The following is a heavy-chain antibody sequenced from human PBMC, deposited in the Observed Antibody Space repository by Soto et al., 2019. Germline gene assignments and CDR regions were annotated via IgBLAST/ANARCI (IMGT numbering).Heavy chain of an antibody. J-gene: IGHJ6*02. Sequence: GGSLRLSCAASGFTFSSYGMHWVRQAPGKGLEWVAVISYDGSNKYYADSVKGRFTISRDNSKNTLYLQMNSLRAEDTAVYYCAKEVQYSSSWTKYYYYHGMDVWGQGTTVTVSS. D-gene: IGHD6-13*01. CDR1: GFTFSSYG. CDR3: AKEVQYSSSWTKYYYYHGMDV. CDR2: ISYDGSNK. V-gene: IGHV3-30*18.